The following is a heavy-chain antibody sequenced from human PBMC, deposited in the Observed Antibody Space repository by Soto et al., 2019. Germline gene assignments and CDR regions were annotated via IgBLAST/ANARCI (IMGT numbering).Heavy chain of an antibody. D-gene: IGHD3-22*01. CDR1: GGTFSSYT. J-gene: IGHJ3*02. V-gene: IGHV1-69*02. CDR2: IIPILGIA. Sequence: QVQLVQSGAEVKKPGSSVKVSCKASGGTFSSYTISWVRQAPGQGLEWMGRIIPILGIANYAQKFQGRVTITADKSTRTAYMELRSLRSEDTAVYCCARAVYDSSSDAFDIWGQGTMVTVCS. CDR3: ARAVYDSSSDAFDI.